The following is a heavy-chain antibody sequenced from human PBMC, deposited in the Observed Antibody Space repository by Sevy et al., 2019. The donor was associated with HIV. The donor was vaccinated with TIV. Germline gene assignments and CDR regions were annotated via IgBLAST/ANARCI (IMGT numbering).Heavy chain of an antibody. V-gene: IGHV3-23*01. J-gene: IGHJ4*02. D-gene: IGHD3-10*01. Sequence: WGSLRLSCAASGFTFNTYAMTWVRQAPGKGLEWVSAISYSGSTTHYADSVKGRFTISRDNSKNTLYLQMNSLRAEDTVVYYCAKDRVSGSYYSGDFDYWGQGTLVTVSS. CDR2: ISYSGSTT. CDR1: GFTFNTYA. CDR3: AKDRVSGSYYSGDFDY.